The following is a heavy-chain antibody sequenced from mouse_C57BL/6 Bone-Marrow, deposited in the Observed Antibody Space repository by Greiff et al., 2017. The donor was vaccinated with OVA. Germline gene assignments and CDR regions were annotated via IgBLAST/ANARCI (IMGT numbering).Heavy chain of an antibody. D-gene: IGHD4-1*01. Sequence: EVQRVESGEGLVKPGGSLKLSCAASGFTFSSYAMSWVRQTPEKRLEWVAYISSGGDYIYYADTVKGRFPISRDNARNTLYLQMSSLTSADTAMDYCRRVSNWAWFAYWGQGTLVTVSA. CDR1: GFTFSSYA. J-gene: IGHJ3*01. CDR2: ISSGGDYI. V-gene: IGHV5-9-1*02. CDR3: RRVSNWAWFAY.